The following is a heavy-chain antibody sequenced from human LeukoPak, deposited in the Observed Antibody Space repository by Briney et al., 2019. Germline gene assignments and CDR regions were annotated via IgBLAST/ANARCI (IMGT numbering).Heavy chain of an antibody. CDR2: ISGSGGST. CDR1: GFTFSSYA. J-gene: IGHJ6*02. D-gene: IGHD1-26*01. Sequence: GGSLRLSCAASGFTFSSYAMGWVRQAPGEGLEWVSAISGSGGSTYYADSEKGQFTISRDNSKNTLFLQLNSLRAEDKAVYYCANGREDYYGMDGWGQGTTVSVSS. CDR3: ANGREDYYGMDG. V-gene: IGHV3-23*01.